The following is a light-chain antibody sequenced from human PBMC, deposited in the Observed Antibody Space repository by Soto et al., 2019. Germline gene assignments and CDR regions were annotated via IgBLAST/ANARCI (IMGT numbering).Light chain of an antibody. CDR1: SSNIGAGYD. CDR3: QSYDRSLRGYV. V-gene: IGLV1-40*01. J-gene: IGLJ1*01. Sequence: QSVLTQPPSVSGAPGQRVTISCTGSSSNIGAGYDVHWYQQLPGTAPKLLIYGNSNRPSGVPDRFSGSKSGTSASLAITGLHAEDEADYYCQSYDRSLRGYVFGSGTKVTVL. CDR2: GNS.